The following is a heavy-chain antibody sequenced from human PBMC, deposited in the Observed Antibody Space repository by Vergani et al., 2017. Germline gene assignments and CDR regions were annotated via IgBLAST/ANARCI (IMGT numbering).Heavy chain of an antibody. V-gene: IGHV1-69*17. Sequence: QVQLVQSGAEVKKPGSSVKVSCKASGGTFSSYAISWVRQAPGQGLEWMGGIIPIFGIANYAQKFQGRVTITADKSTSTAYMELSSLRSEDTAVYYCARDRSGLRVLEWLPHYFDYWGQGTLVTVSS. CDR3: ARDRSGLRVLEWLPHYFDY. J-gene: IGHJ4*02. CDR1: GGTFSSYA. CDR2: IIPIFGIA. D-gene: IGHD3-3*01.